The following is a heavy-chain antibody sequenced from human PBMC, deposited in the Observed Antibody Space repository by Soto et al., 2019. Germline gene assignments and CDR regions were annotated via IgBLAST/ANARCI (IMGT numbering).Heavy chain of an antibody. D-gene: IGHD6-19*01. CDR1: GGSFTSDNYY. J-gene: IGHJ4*01. Sequence: SETLSLTCSVSGGSFTSDNYYWGWIRQPPGEGLEWLGSMYYTGSFHYNPSLKGRVAISVDTSKSRFSLRLTSVTAADTAVYYCVRTYSSGWYPSYYFDSWGHGTLVTVSS. CDR3: VRTYSSGWYPSYYFDS. CDR2: MYYTGSF. V-gene: IGHV4-39*01.